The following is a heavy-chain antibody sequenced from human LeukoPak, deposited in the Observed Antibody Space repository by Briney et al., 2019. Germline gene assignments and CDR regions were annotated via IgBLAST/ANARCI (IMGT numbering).Heavy chain of an antibody. CDR1: RLTLSSYA. CDR3: ARSPTAINGYFDP. CDR2: NSWGGGST. V-gene: IGHV3-23*01. D-gene: IGHD2-2*01. Sequence: GRSLRLSCAVSRLTLSSYATSWVRHAPGKGRGWVSTNSWGGGSTYYVASVKGRFTIYRDNSKNTLYLQMNSLRADDTAVYYCARSPTAINGYFDPWGQGTLVTVSS. J-gene: IGHJ5*02.